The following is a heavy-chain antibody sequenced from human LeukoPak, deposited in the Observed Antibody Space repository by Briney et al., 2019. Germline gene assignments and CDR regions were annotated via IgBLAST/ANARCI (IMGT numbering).Heavy chain of an antibody. J-gene: IGHJ4*02. CDR3: ESYWGGTYYYDSSGYYYVY. Sequence: ASVKVSCEASGGTFSSYAISWVRQAPGQGLEWMGGIIPIFGTANYAQKFQGRVTITADESTSTAYMELSSLRSEDTAVYYCESYWGGTYYYDSSGYYYVYWGQGTLVTVSS. V-gene: IGHV1-69*13. CDR2: IIPIFGTA. CDR1: GGTFSSYA. D-gene: IGHD3-22*01.